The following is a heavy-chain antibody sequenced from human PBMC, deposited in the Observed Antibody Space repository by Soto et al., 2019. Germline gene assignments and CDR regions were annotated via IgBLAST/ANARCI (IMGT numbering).Heavy chain of an antibody. Sequence: SETLSLTCAVYGWSFSGYYWSWIRQPPGKGLEWIGEINHSGSTNYNPPLKSRVTISVDTSKNQFSLKLSSVTAADTAVYYCARLRAKRGYSCGKQGYWGQGTLVTVSS. J-gene: IGHJ4*02. V-gene: IGHV4-34*01. D-gene: IGHD5-18*01. CDR2: INHSGST. CDR3: ARLRAKRGYSCGKQGY. CDR1: GWSFSGYY.